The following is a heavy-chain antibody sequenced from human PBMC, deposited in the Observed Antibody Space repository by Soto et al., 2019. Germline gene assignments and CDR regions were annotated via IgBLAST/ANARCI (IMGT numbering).Heavy chain of an antibody. CDR3: ARGGYSSSWEFDF. CDR2: VSPHSGST. CDR1: GYTFTTYD. J-gene: IGHJ4*02. V-gene: IGHV1-8*01. Sequence: QVQLVQSGAEVKKPGASLRVSCKASGYTFTTYDINWVRQTPGQGLEWMGWVSPHSGSTGLAQKFQGRLTMTTNTIITTAYMDLISLRSDDSAVYFCARGGYSSSWEFDFWGQGTLVTVS. D-gene: IGHD6-6*01.